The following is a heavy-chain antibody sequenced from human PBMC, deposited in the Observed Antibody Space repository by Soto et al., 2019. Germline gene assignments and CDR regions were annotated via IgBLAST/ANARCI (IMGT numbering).Heavy chain of an antibody. CDR2: IIPIFGTA. J-gene: IGHJ6*02. CDR1: GGTFSRYA. CDR3: ATTEMGNYYYGLDV. Sequence: QVQLVQSGAEVKKPGSSVKVSCKASGGTFSRYAITWVRQAPGQGLEWMGGIIPIFGTANYAQKFEGRVTITADESTTTALMELSSLRSEDSAVIYRATTEMGNYYYGLDVWGQGTTVTVSS. D-gene: IGHD7-27*01. V-gene: IGHV1-69*12.